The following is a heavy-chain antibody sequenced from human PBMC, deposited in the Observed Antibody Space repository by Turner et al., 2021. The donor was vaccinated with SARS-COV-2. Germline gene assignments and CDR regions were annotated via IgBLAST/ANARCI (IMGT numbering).Heavy chain of an antibody. D-gene: IGHD3-22*01. J-gene: IGHJ5*02. V-gene: IGHV1-18*01. CDR2: ISAYNGNT. CDR3: AREPFTYDYDSSGNWFDP. Sequence: QVQLVQSGAEVKKPGASVTVSCTASVSTVASYGISWVRQAPGQGLEGMGWISAYNGNTNYAQKHQGRVTMTTDTSTSTAYMELRSLRSDDTAVYYCAREPFTYDYDSSGNWFDPWGQGTLVTVSS. CDR1: VSTVASYG.